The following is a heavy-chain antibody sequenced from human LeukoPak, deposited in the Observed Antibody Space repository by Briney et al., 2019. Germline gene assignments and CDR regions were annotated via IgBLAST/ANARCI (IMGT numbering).Heavy chain of an antibody. CDR2: ISGSGGST. V-gene: IGHV3-23*01. CDR3: AKDQRRYYYDSSGYYSD. Sequence: PGGSLRLSCAASGFTFSSYAMSWVRQAPGKGLEWVSAISGSGGSTYYADSVKGRFTISRDNSKNTLYLQMNSLRAEDMAVYYCAKDQRRYYYDSSGYYSDWGQGTLVTVSS. D-gene: IGHD3-22*01. CDR1: GFTFSSYA. J-gene: IGHJ4*02.